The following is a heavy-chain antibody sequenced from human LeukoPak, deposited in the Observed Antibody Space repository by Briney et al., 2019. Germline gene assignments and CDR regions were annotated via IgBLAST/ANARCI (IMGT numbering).Heavy chain of an antibody. V-gene: IGHV1-18*04. Sequence: GASVKVSCKASGYTFTGYYMHWVRQAPGQGLEWMGGIIPIFGTANYAQKLQGRVTMTTDTSTSTAYMELRSLRSDDTAVYYCARDRDSSGYYLSFDYWGQGTLVTVSS. CDR1: GYTFTGYY. CDR3: ARDRDSSGYYLSFDY. J-gene: IGHJ4*02. CDR2: IIPIFGTA. D-gene: IGHD3-22*01.